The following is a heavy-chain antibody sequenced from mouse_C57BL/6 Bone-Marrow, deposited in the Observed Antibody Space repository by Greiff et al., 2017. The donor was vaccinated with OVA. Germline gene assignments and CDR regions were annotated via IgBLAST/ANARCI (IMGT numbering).Heavy chain of an antibody. D-gene: IGHD1-1*01. CDR3: AGITTLVGNWYFDV. CDR1: GYTFTSYW. J-gene: IGHJ1*01. V-gene: IGHV1-53*01. Sequence: QVQLQQPGTELVKPGASVKLSCKASGYTFTSYWMHWVKQRPGQGLEWIGNINPRNGGTNYNEKFKSKATLTVDKSSSTAYMQLSSLTSEDSAVYYCAGITTLVGNWYFDVWGAGTTVTVSS. CDR2: INPRNGGT.